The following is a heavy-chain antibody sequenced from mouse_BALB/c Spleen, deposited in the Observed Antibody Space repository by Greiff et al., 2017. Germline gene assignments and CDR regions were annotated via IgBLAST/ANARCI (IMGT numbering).Heavy chain of an antibody. CDR1: GFTFSSYG. CDR2: ISSGGSYT. J-gene: IGHJ2*01. V-gene: IGHV5-6*01. CDR3: ARQGPSGISYFDY. D-gene: IGHD4-1*01. Sequence: EVQVVESGGDLVKPGGSLKLSCAASGFTFSSYGMSWVRQTPDKRLEWVATISSGGSYTYYPDSVKGRFTISRDNAKNTLYLQMSSLKSEDTAMYYCARQGPSGISYFDYWGQGTTLTVSS.